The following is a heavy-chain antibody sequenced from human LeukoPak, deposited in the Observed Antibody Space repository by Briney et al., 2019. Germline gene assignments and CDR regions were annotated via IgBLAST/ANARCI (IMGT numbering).Heavy chain of an antibody. V-gene: IGHV4-31*03. CDR2: IHYSGST. J-gene: IGHJ4*02. CDR3: ARDLRIAVADYFDY. Sequence: SETLSLTCTVSGGSISSGGFYWSWIRQHPGKGLEWIGYIHYSGSTYYNPSLKSRITISLDTSKNQFSLKLSSVTAADTAVYCCARDLRIAVADYFDYWGQGALVTVSS. D-gene: IGHD6-19*01. CDR1: GGSISSGGFY.